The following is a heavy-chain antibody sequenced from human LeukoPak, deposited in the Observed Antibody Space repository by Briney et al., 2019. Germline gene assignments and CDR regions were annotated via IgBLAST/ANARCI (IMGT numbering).Heavy chain of an antibody. V-gene: IGHV1-18*01. J-gene: IGHJ6*03. CDR2: ISAYNGNT. CDR1: GYTFTSYG. D-gene: IGHD5-18*01. CDR3: ARDRGVDTAMVTNYYYYMDV. Sequence: ASVKVSCKASGYTFTSYGISWVRQAPGQGLEWMGWISAYNGNTNYAQKLQGRVTMTTDTSTSTAYMELRSLRSDDTAVYYCARDRGVDTAMVTNYYYYMDVWGKGTTVTVSS.